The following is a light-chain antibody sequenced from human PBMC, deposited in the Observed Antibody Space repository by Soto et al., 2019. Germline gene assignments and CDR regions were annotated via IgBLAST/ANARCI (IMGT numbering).Light chain of an antibody. CDR3: MQGPHWPLT. CDR2: NVS. CDR1: QGLKHSDGNTY. J-gene: IGKJ1*01. Sequence: DVVMTQSPLSLPVTLGQPASISCRSSQGLKHSDGNTYLHWFQQRPGQSPRRLINNVSNRDSGVXDXXSGCGSGTDFTLKISRVEAEDVGLFYCMQGPHWPLTFGQGTKVEIK. V-gene: IGKV2-30*02.